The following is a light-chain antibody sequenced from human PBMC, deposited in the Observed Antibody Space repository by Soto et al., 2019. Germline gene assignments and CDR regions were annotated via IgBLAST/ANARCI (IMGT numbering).Light chain of an antibody. CDR2: FVS. V-gene: IGKV2-28*01. J-gene: IGKJ4*01. CDR3: MQASQTPLT. Sequence: DIVLTQSPLSLPVTPGEPASISCRSSQRLLHSNGNTYLDWYLQKQGQSPQLLIYFVSTRPSGVPDRFSGSGSGTDFTLKNSSVEAEDVGVYYCMQASQTPLTCGGGTKVEMK. CDR1: QRLLHSNGNTY.